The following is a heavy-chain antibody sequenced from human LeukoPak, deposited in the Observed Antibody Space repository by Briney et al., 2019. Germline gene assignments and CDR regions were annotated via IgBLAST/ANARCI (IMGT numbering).Heavy chain of an antibody. CDR3: AKTGGIAAAGY. CDR2: IRGSGGST. D-gene: IGHD6-13*01. CDR1: GFTFSSFA. Sequence: GGSLRLSCAASGFTFSSFAMSWVRQAPGKGLEWVSAIRGSGGSTYYADSVKGRFTISRDNSKNTLYSQMNSLRAEDTAVYYCAKTGGIAAAGYWGQGTLVTVSS. J-gene: IGHJ4*02. V-gene: IGHV3-23*01.